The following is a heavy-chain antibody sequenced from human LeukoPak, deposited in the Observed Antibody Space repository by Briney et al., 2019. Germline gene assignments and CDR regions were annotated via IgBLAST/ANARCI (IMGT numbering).Heavy chain of an antibody. J-gene: IGHJ3*02. Sequence: SETLSLTCTVSGGSISSHYWSWIRQPPGKGLECIGYIYYSGSTNYNPSLKSRVTISVDTSKNQFSLKLNSVTAADTAVYYCARDYYDSRGEAFDIWGQGTMVTVSS. CDR3: ARDYYDSRGEAFDI. D-gene: IGHD3-22*01. CDR2: IYYSGST. CDR1: GGSISSHY. V-gene: IGHV4-59*11.